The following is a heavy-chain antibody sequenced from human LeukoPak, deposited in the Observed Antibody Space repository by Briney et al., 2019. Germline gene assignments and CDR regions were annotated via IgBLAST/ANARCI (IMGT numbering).Heavy chain of an antibody. Sequence: SQTLSLTCAISRDSVSSINGAWNWVRQSQSRGLGWLGRTYYRSKWYSDYAVSIQGRMSINPDTSKNQFTLHLFSVTPDDTAVYYCARDVATTGWYTFDYWGQGTRVTVSS. V-gene: IGHV6-1*01. J-gene: IGHJ4*02. CDR3: ARDVATTGWYTFDY. D-gene: IGHD6-19*01. CDR1: RDSVSSINGA. CDR2: TYYRSKWYS.